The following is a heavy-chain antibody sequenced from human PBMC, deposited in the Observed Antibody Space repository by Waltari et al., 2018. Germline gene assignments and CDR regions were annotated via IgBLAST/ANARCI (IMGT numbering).Heavy chain of an antibody. D-gene: IGHD4-17*01. CDR1: GYSISSGYY. Sequence: QVQLQESGPGLVKPSETLSLTCAVSGYSISSGYYWGWIRQPPGKGLEWIGSIYHSGSTYYNPSLKSRVTISVDTSKNQFSLKLSSVTAADTAVYYCARERGPRTTTVTTVDYWGQGTLVTVSS. J-gene: IGHJ4*02. CDR2: IYHSGST. CDR3: ARERGPRTTTVTTVDY. V-gene: IGHV4-38-2*02.